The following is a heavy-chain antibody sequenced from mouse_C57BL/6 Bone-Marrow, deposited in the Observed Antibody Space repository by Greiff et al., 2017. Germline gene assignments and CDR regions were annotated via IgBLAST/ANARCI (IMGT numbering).Heavy chain of an antibody. Sequence: QVQLKQPGAELVKPGASVKMSCKASGYTFTSYWITWVKQRPGQGLEWIGDIYPGSGSTNYNEKFKSKATLTVDTSSSTAYMQLSSLTSEDSAVYYCASQKLRNYYYGREYFDYWGQGTTLTVSS. CDR1: GYTFTSYW. J-gene: IGHJ2*01. V-gene: IGHV1-55*01. CDR2: IYPGSGST. CDR3: ASQKLRNYYYGREYFDY. D-gene: IGHD1-1*01.